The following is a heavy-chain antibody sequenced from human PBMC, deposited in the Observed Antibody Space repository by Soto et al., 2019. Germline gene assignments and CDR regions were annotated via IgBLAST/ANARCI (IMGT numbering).Heavy chain of an antibody. D-gene: IGHD3-22*01. J-gene: IGHJ4*02. V-gene: IGHV3-48*02. Sequence: PGGSLRLSCAASGFTFSSYSMNWVRQAPGKGLEWVSYISSSSSTIYYADSVKGRFTISRDYAKNSPYLQMNSLRDEDTAVYYCARDTYDSSGYYADWGQGTLVTVSS. CDR1: GFTFSSYS. CDR3: ARDTYDSSGYYAD. CDR2: ISSSSSTI.